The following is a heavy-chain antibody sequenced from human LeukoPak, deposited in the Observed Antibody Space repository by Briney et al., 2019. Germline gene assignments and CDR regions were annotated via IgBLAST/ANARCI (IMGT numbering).Heavy chain of an antibody. CDR1: GFTFSSFA. J-gene: IGHJ4*02. Sequence: AGGSLRLSCAASGFTFSSFAMTWICQAPGKGLEWVSVISGSGDTTYYADSVKDRFTMSRDNSKNTLFLQMNSLRVEDTAVYYCAIEVGSFDYWGQGTLVTVSS. V-gene: IGHV3-23*01. CDR3: AIEVGSFDY. CDR2: ISGSGDTT. D-gene: IGHD1-26*01.